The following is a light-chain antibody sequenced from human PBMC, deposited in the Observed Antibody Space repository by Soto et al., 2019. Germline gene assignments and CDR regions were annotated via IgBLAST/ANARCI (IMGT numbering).Light chain of an antibody. CDR2: FNV. V-gene: IGLV1-44*01. J-gene: IGLJ1*01. CDR3: AAWDDSLNGYV. CDR1: SSNIGSNT. Sequence: QSVLSQPPSASGTPGQRVTISCSGSSSNIGSNTVSWYQQFPGTAPKLLIYFNVQRPSGVPDRFSGSKSGTSASLAFRGLQSEDEADYYCAAWDDSLNGYVFGTGTKVTVL.